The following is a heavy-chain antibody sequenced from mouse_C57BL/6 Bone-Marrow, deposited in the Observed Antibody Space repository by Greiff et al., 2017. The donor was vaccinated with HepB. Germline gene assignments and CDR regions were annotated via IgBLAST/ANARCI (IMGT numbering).Heavy chain of an antibody. CDR2: IHPNSGST. Sequence: VQLQQPGAELVKPGASVKLSCKASGYTFTSYWMHWVKQRPGQGLEWIGMIHPNSGSTNYNEKFKSKATLTVDKSSSTAYMQRSSLTSEDSAVYYCAREDYYGSRVWGQGTTLTVSS. CDR1: GYTFTSYW. CDR3: AREDYYGSRV. D-gene: IGHD1-1*01. J-gene: IGHJ2*01. V-gene: IGHV1-64*01.